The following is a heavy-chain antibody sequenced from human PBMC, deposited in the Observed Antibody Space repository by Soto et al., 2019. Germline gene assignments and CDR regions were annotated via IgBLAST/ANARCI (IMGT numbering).Heavy chain of an antibody. CDR1: GFTFSSYA. CDR2: ISYDENNR. D-gene: IGHD2-2*01. V-gene: IGHV3-30*18. J-gene: IGHJ5*02. Sequence: QVQVVESGGGVVQPGRSLRLSCVASGFTFSSYAMHWVRQAPGKGLEWVAVISYDENNRYYADSVKGRFTISRDNSENPLYLQMSSLRGDDTAVYYCAKDRGHCSSTGCVNWLDPWGQGTLVTVSS. CDR3: AKDRGHCSSTGCVNWLDP.